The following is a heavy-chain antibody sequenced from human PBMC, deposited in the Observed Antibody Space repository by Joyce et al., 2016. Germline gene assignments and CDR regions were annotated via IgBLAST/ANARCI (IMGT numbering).Heavy chain of an antibody. D-gene: IGHD3-22*01. Sequence: QVQLVESGGGVVQPGRSLRLSCAASGFSFSSYTMHWVRQPPGKGLEWVAVLSFDGSKEYYPDSVRGRFTISRDNSKSTLFLQMDSLRPEDTAVYYCVRPDITGYFSTFEYWGRGALVTVSS. CDR3: VRPDITGYFSTFEY. J-gene: IGHJ4*02. CDR2: LSFDGSKE. CDR1: GFSFSSYT. V-gene: IGHV3-30*04.